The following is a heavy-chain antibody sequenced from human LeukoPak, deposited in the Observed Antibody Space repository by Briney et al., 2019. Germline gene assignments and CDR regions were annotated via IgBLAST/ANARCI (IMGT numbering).Heavy chain of an antibody. CDR1: GGTFSSYA. CDR3: ARADYGGNSGAY. D-gene: IGHD4-23*01. V-gene: IGHV1-69*01. Sequence: ASVKVSCKASGGTFSSYAIIWVRQAPGQGLEWMGGIIPIFGTANYAQKFQGRVTITADESTSTAYMELSSLRSEDTAVYYCARADYGGNSGAYWGQGTLVTVSS. J-gene: IGHJ4*02. CDR2: IIPIFGTA.